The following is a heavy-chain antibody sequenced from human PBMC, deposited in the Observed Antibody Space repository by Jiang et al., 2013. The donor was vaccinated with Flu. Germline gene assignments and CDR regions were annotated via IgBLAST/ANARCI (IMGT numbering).Heavy chain of an antibody. CDR3: AAAPHYQLEGHQFYHYYYVDV. V-gene: IGHV1-58*02. D-gene: IGHD2-2*01. CDR1: GFTFTNSA. Sequence: SGAEVKKPGTSVKVSCKASGFTFTNSAMQWVRQARGQRLEWIGWIVVGSDNTNYAQKFQDRVTITRDMSTSTAYMELSSLSSEDTAVYYCAAAPHYQLEGHQFYHYYYVDVWGKGPRSLSP. J-gene: IGHJ6*03. CDR2: IVVGSDNT.